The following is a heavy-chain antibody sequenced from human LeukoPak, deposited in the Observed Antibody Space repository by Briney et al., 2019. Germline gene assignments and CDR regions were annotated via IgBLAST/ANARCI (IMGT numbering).Heavy chain of an antibody. CDR3: ASNPPNRYCSSTSCCPFDY. D-gene: IGHD2-2*01. J-gene: IGHJ4*02. V-gene: IGHV3-21*01. Sequence: PGGSLRLXCAASGFTFSSYSMNWVRQAPGKGLESVSSISSSSSYIYYADSVKGRFTISRDNAKNSLYLQMNSLRAEDTAVYYCASNPPNRYCSSTSCCPFDYWGQGTLVTVSS. CDR1: GFTFSSYS. CDR2: ISSSSSYI.